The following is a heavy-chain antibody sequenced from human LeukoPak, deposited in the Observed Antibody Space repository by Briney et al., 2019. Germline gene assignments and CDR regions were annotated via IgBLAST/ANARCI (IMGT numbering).Heavy chain of an antibody. CDR1: GFTFSSYA. Sequence: GRSLRLSCAASGFTFSSYAMDWVRQAPGKGLEWVVVITCGGSNKYYAYSVKGRFTISRDNSKTTLYLQMNSLRAEDTDVYYCAREDIAAAGTFYVNFDYWGQGTLVTVSS. CDR2: ITCGGSNK. J-gene: IGHJ4*02. D-gene: IGHD6-13*01. V-gene: IGHV3-30-3*01. CDR3: AREDIAAAGTFYVNFDY.